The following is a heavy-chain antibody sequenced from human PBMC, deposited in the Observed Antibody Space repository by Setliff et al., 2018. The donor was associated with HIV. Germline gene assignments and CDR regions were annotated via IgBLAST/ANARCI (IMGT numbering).Heavy chain of an antibody. Sequence: PSETLSLTCSVSGASITSHNWSWIRQAAGKGLEWIGRIYTRGNTNYNPSLRSRVTMSVDTSKNQFSLKVTSVTAADTAVYYCTRDLWGDDYYYNNMDVWGQGTLVTVSS. D-gene: IGHD2-21*02. CDR3: TRDLWGDDYYYNNMDV. CDR1: GASITSHN. CDR2: IYTRGNT. J-gene: IGHJ6*03. V-gene: IGHV4-4*07.